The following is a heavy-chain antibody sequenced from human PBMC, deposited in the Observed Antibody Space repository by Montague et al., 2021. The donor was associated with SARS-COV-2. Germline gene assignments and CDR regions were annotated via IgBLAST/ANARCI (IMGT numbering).Heavy chain of an antibody. D-gene: IGHD3-10*01. Sequence: SETLSLTCTVSGGSISSSTYYWGWIRQPPGKGLEWIGSMYYSGSTXYNPSLKSRVTISVDTPKKQFSLKLSSVTAADTAVYYCARQPRNYYDSGGYWALGDYWGQGTLVTVSS. V-gene: IGHV4-39*01. CDR1: GGSISSSTYY. J-gene: IGHJ4*02. CDR3: ARQPRNYYDSGGYWALGDY. CDR2: MYYSGST.